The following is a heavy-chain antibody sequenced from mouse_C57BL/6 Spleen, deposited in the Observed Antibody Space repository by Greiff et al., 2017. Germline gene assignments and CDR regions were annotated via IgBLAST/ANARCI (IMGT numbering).Heavy chain of an antibody. CDR1: GYTFTDYY. D-gene: IGHD2-5*01. CDR2: INPNNGGT. Sequence: VQLQQSGPELVKPGASVKISCKASGYTFTDYYMNWVKQSHGKSLEWIGDINPNNGGTSYNQKFTGKATLTVDKSSSTAYMELRSLTSEDSAVYYCARDYSNYVRFAYWGQGTLVTVSA. V-gene: IGHV1-26*01. CDR3: ARDYSNYVRFAY. J-gene: IGHJ3*01.